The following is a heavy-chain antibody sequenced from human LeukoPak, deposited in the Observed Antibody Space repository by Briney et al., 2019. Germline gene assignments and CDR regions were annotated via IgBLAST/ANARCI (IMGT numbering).Heavy chain of an antibody. J-gene: IGHJ4*02. CDR1: GYTFTNYG. Sequence: LWASVKVSCKASGYTFTNYGITWVRQAPGQGLEWMGWISAYDGNTHYAQKFQGRVTVTTDRSTSAVYMELGSLRSDDTAVYYCARGGPPGRSGSYSDYWGQGTLVTVSS. D-gene: IGHD1-26*01. CDR3: ARGGPPGRSGSYSDY. CDR2: ISAYDGNT. V-gene: IGHV1-18*01.